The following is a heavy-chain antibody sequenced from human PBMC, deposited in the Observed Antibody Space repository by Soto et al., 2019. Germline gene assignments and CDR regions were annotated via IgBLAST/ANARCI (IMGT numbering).Heavy chain of an antibody. J-gene: IGHJ6*02. CDR1: GFTFSSYA. CDR2: ISGSGGST. D-gene: IGHD3-3*01. Sequence: GGSLRLSCAASGFTFSSYAMSWVRQAPGKGLEWVSAISGSGGSTYYADSVKGRFTISRDNSKNTLYLQMNSLRAEDTAVYYCAKGCDLYYDFWSGYHTRGYYYYGMDVWGQGTTVTVSS. V-gene: IGHV3-23*01. CDR3: AKGCDLYYDFWSGYHTRGYYYYGMDV.